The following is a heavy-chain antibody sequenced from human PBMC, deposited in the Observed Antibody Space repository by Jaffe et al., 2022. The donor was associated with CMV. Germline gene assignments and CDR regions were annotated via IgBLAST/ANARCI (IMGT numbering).Heavy chain of an antibody. Sequence: QVTLKESGPALVKPTETLTLTCTVSGFSLSSTGMGVSWIRQPPGGALEWLTHIFSNDEKSYSTSLKSKFTISKDTSKSQVVLTMTNMDPVDTATYYCARIYCSGASCSLDYWGQGTLVTVSS. CDR3: ARIYCSGASCSLDY. J-gene: IGHJ4*02. CDR1: GFSLSSTGMG. V-gene: IGHV2-26*01. D-gene: IGHD2-15*01. CDR2: IFSNDEK.